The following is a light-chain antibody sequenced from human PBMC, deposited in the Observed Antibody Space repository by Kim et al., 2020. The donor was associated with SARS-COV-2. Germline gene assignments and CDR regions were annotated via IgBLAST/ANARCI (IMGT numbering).Light chain of an antibody. CDR2: DVL. CDR1: SSDVGGYNY. CDR3: SSYTSTNTLVI. V-gene: IGLV2-14*03. Sequence: QSALTQPASVSGSPGQSITLSCTGTSSDVGGYNYVSWYQQHPGKAPKLMIYDVLNRPSGVSNRFSGSKSGNTASLTISGLQAEDEADYYCSSYTSTNTLVIFGGGTKLTVL. J-gene: IGLJ2*01.